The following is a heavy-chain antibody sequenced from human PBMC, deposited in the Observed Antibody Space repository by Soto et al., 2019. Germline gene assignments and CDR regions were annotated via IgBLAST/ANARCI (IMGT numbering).Heavy chain of an antibody. V-gene: IGHV3-23*01. J-gene: IGHJ4*02. Sequence: EVPLLESGGGLVQPGGSLRLACAASGFTFSSYAMSWVRQAPGKGLEWVSAISGSGGSTYYADSVKGRFTISRDNSKNTLYLQMNSLRAEDTAVYYCAKDFPPFERHDYWCQGTLVTVSS. CDR2: ISGSGGST. CDR3: AKDFPPFERHDY. CDR1: GFTFSSYA. D-gene: IGHD1-1*01.